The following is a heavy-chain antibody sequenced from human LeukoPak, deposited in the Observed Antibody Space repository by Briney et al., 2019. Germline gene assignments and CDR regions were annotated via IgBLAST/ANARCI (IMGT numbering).Heavy chain of an antibody. Sequence: PGGSLRLSCAASGFTFDDYAMHWVRQAPGKGLEWVSGISWNSGSIGYADSVKGRFTISRDNSKNTLYLQMNSLRAEDTAVYYCAKVITGTGSDDYWGQGTLVTVSS. D-gene: IGHD1-7*01. V-gene: IGHV3-9*01. CDR1: GFTFDDYA. J-gene: IGHJ4*02. CDR2: ISWNSGSI. CDR3: AKVITGTGSDDY.